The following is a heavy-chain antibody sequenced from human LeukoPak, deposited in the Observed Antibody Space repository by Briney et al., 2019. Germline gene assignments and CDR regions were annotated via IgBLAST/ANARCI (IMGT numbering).Heavy chain of an antibody. CDR2: LYYSGST. Sequence: SETLCLTCSVSGGSISSYYWSRIRQPPGKGLEWIGYLYYSGSTNSNPSLKSRVTMSVDTSKNQFSLKLRSVTAADTAVYYCARGGSGISNAFDIWGQGTMVTVSS. V-gene: IGHV4-59*01. CDR3: ARGGSGISNAFDI. CDR1: GGSISSYY. D-gene: IGHD3-10*01. J-gene: IGHJ3*02.